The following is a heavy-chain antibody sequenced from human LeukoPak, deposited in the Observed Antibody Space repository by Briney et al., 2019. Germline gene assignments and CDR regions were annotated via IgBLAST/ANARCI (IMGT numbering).Heavy chain of an antibody. V-gene: IGHV1-46*01. CDR2: INPSGGST. D-gene: IGHD3-9*01. J-gene: IGHJ4*02. Sequence: ASVKVSCKASGYTFTSYYMHWVRQAPGQGLEWMGIINPSGGSTSYAQKLQGRVTMTTDTSTSTAYMELRSLRSDDTAVYYCARDGVLRYFDWLLLRGGQIDYWGQGTLVTVSS. CDR3: ARDGVLRYFDWLLLRGGQIDY. CDR1: GYTFTSYY.